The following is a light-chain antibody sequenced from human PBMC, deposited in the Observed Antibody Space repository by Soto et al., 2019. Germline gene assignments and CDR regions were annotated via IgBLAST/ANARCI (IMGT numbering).Light chain of an antibody. CDR3: AAWDDSLSGDV. CDR1: SSNIGSNY. CDR2: RNN. Sequence: QSVLTQPPSASGTPGQRVTISCSGSSSNIGSNYVYWYQQLPGTAPKLLIYRNNQRPSGVADRFSGSKSGTSASLAISGLRSEDEADYYCAAWDDSLSGDVFGGGTKLTVL. J-gene: IGLJ3*02. V-gene: IGLV1-47*01.